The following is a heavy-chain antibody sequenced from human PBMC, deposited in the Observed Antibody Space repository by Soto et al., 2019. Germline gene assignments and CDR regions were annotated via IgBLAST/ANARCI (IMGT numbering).Heavy chain of an antibody. D-gene: IGHD3-3*01. Sequence: ITLKESGPTVLKPTQTLTLTCTFSGFSFRSSNEVVGWISQPPGKPLEWLALILWNDDKRYSPSLKSRLTITMATAKSLVVLTMTDMGPVDTATYYCAHGILNWSGYFDDFEFGGQGSLVTVSS. CDR2: ILWNDDK. CDR1: GFSFRSSNEV. V-gene: IGHV2-5*01. J-gene: IGHJ4*02. CDR3: AHGILNWSGYFDDFEF.